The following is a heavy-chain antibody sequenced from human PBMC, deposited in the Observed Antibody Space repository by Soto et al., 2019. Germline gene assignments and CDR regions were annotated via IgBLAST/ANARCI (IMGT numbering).Heavy chain of an antibody. J-gene: IGHJ6*02. Sequence: QVTLKESGPVLVKPTETLTLTCTVSGFSLTTGRMGVSWIRQPPGKALEWLAHIFSDAERSYSTSMQSRLTISKDTSGSQVVLSMTNVDPVDTGTYYCVRMNADSYQFYYAMDVWGHGPTVTVSS. D-gene: IGHD2-2*01. V-gene: IGHV2-26*01. CDR1: GFSLTTGRMG. CDR3: VRMNADSYQFYYAMDV. CDR2: IFSDAER.